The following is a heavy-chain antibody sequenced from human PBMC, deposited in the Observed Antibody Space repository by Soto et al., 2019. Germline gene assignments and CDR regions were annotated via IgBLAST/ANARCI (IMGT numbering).Heavy chain of an antibody. CDR2: IVVGSGNT. Sequence: PVKGDCKAAGLAFSRSGIHWVRQARGQRLEWIGWIVVGSGNTNYAQKFQERVTITRDVSTNTAYMELTSLRSEDTAVYYCARVGGINGFDPWRQGTLVTVSS. J-gene: IGHJ5*02. D-gene: IGHD1-26*01. CDR1: GLAFSRSG. CDR3: ARVGGINGFDP. V-gene: IGHV1-58*02.